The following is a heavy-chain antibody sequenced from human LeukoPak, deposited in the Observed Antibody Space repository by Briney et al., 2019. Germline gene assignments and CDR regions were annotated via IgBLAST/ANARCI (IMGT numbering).Heavy chain of an antibody. D-gene: IGHD3-3*01. J-gene: IGHJ1*01. V-gene: IGHV3-48*01. Sequence: GGSLRLSCAASGFTFSYYSITWVRQAPGKGLEWVSYIDSSSATTYYADSVKGRFIISRDNAKNSLFLQIHSLRAEDTAVYYCAGSTVWSGIFNNWGQGTLVTVSS. CDR2: IDSSSATT. CDR3: AGSTVWSGIFNN. CDR1: GFTFSYYS.